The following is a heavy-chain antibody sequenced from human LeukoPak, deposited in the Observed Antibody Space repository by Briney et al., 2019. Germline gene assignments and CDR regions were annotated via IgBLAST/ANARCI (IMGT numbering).Heavy chain of an antibody. J-gene: IGHJ6*03. CDR1: GFTFSSYA. Sequence: PGGSLRLSCAASGFTFSSYAMHWVRQAPGKGLEWVAVISYDGSNKYYADSVKGRFTISRDNSKNTLYLQMNSLRAEDTAVYYCAGDCGSTSCYPRYYHYYYYMDVWGKGTTVTVSS. CDR2: ISYDGSNK. V-gene: IGHV3-30-3*01. D-gene: IGHD2-2*01. CDR3: AGDCGSTSCYPRYYHYYYYMDV.